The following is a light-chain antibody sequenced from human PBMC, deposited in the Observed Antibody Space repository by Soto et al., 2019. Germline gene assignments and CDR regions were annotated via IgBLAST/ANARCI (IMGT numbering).Light chain of an antibody. CDR2: DAS. CDR3: QQYHSYSPT. J-gene: IGKJ2*01. Sequence: DIQLTQSPSTLSASVGDRVTITCRASRSVDGWLAWYQQRPGKAPKLLILDASSLVGGVSSRFSGSGSETEFTLTISSLRPDDFATYYCQQYHSYSPTFGQGTKLEIK. CDR1: RSVDGW. V-gene: IGKV1-5*01.